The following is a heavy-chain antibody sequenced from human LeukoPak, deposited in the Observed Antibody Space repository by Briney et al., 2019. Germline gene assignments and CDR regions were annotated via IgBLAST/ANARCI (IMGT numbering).Heavy chain of an antibody. CDR1: GASISNNY. D-gene: IGHD5-12*01. V-gene: IGHV4-4*07. CDR3: ARGKVATDFDY. Sequence: PSETLSLTCSVSGASISNNYWNWIRQSAGKGLEWIGRLYNSGGINYNPSLKSRVTMSVDTSKNQFSLKLRSVTAADTAVYYCARGKVATDFDYWGQGTLVAVSS. CDR2: LYNSGGI. J-gene: IGHJ4*02.